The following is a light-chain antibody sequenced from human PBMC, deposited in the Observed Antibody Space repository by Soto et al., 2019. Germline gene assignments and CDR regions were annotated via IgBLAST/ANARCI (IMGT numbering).Light chain of an antibody. V-gene: IGKV3-20*01. CDR1: QSVCSSY. Sequence: EIVLTQSPGTLSLSPGERATLSCRASQSVCSSYLAWYQQKPGQAPRLLIYGASSRATGIPDRFSGSGSGTDFTLTISRLEPEDFAVYYCQQYGSSPTWTFGQGTKVDIK. J-gene: IGKJ1*01. CDR2: GAS. CDR3: QQYGSSPTWT.